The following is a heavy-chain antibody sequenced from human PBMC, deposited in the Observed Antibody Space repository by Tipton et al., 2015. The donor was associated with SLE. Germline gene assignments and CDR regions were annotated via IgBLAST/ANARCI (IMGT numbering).Heavy chain of an antibody. Sequence: SLRLSCAASGFIFSRYNMNWVRQAPGKGLEWVSSIDRSSGYTYYADSVKGRFTISRDNAKNSLSLQMNSLRAEDTAVYFCVREGGGPYGGNFDYWGQGTLVTVSS. CDR2: IDRSSGYT. CDR3: VREGGGPYGGNFDY. CDR1: GFIFSRYN. J-gene: IGHJ4*02. D-gene: IGHD4-23*01. V-gene: IGHV3-21*01.